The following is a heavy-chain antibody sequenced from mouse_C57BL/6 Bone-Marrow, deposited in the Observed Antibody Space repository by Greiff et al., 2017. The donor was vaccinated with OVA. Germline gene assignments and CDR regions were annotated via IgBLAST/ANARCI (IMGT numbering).Heavy chain of an antibody. CDR2: ISNGGGST. CDR3: ARRRDWDIFAY. J-gene: IGHJ3*01. Sequence: EVKLMESGGGLVQPGGSLKLSCAASGFTFSDYYMYWVRQTPEKRLEWVAYISNGGGSTYYPDTVKGRFTISRDNAKNTLYLQMSRLKSEDTAMYYCARRRDWDIFAYWGQRTLVTVSA. CDR1: GFTFSDYY. V-gene: IGHV5-12*01. D-gene: IGHD3-3*01.